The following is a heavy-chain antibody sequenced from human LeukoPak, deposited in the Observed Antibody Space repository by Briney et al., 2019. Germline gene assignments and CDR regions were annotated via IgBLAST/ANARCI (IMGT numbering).Heavy chain of an antibody. D-gene: IGHD3-10*01. CDR2: IYYSGST. J-gene: IGHJ4*02. CDR3: ARADCYGSGYYFDY. Sequence: SETLSLTCTVSGGSISSYYWSWIRQPPGKGLEWIGYIYYSGSTNYNPSLKSRVTISVDTSKNQFSLKLSSVTAADTAVYYCARADCYGSGYYFDYWGQGTLVTVSS. V-gene: IGHV4-59*01. CDR1: GGSISSYY.